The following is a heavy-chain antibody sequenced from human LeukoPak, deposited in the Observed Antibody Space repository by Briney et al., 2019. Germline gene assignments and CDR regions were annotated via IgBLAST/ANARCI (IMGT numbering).Heavy chain of an antibody. Sequence: SETLSLTCTVSGGSISSHYWTWIRQPPGKGPEWIAYISYIGSTNYNPSLKSRVTISVDTSKNQFSLKLSSVTAADAAVYFCARDPTTVTKGLDIWGQGTMVTVSS. V-gene: IGHV4-59*11. J-gene: IGHJ3*02. D-gene: IGHD4-17*01. CDR3: ARDPTTVTKGLDI. CDR1: GGSISSHY. CDR2: ISYIGST.